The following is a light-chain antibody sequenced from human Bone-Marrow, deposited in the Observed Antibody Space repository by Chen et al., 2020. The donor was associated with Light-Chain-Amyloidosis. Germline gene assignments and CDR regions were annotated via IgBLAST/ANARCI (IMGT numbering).Light chain of an antibody. CDR3: QQYGTSPLT. V-gene: IGKV3-20*01. J-gene: IGKJ4*01. CDR2: GSS. Sequence: EIVLTQSPGTLSLSPGEGDNLSCRASQTISSNYLTWYQQKFGQAPRLLIYGSSSRATGIPDRFTGSGSGTDFTLTIDRLEPEDFAMYYCQQYGTSPLTFGGGTKVEI. CDR1: QTISSNY.